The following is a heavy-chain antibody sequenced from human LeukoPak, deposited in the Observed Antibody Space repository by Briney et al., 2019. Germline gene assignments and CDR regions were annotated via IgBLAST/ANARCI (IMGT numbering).Heavy chain of an antibody. V-gene: IGHV3-21*01. Sequence: GGSLKLSCAAPGFTFSSYCMDWVRQTPGKGLEWVSSISSSSSYIYYADSVKGRFTISRDKAKNSLYLQMKSLRAEDTAVYYCAELGITMIGGVWGKGATVTISS. CDR2: ISSSSSYI. CDR3: AELGITMIGGV. J-gene: IGHJ6*04. CDR1: GFTFSSYC. D-gene: IGHD3-10*02.